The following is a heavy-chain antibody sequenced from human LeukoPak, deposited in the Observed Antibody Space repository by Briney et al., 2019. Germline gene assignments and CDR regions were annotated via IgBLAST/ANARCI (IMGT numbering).Heavy chain of an antibody. CDR2: INHSGST. Sequence: SEPLSLTCTVSGGSVSSSSYHWSWIRQPPGKGLEWIGEINHSGSTNYNPSPKSRVTISVDTSKNQFSLKLSSVTAADTAVYYCARLRPDYGGVDYWGQGTLVTVSS. CDR3: ARLRPDYGGVDY. J-gene: IGHJ4*02. D-gene: IGHD4-23*01. CDR1: GGSVSSSSYH. V-gene: IGHV4-39*07.